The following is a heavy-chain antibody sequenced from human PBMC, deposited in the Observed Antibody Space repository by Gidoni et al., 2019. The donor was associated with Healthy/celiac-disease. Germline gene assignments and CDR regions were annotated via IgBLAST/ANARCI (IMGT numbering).Heavy chain of an antibody. Sequence: GWIRQPPGKGLEWIGSIYYSGSTYYNPSLKSRVTISVDTSKNQFSLKLSSVTAADTAVYYCAREDLNYYDSSGSFDYWGQGTLVTVSS. J-gene: IGHJ4*02. CDR3: AREDLNYYDSSGSFDY. CDR2: IYYSGST. D-gene: IGHD3-22*01. V-gene: IGHV4-39*02.